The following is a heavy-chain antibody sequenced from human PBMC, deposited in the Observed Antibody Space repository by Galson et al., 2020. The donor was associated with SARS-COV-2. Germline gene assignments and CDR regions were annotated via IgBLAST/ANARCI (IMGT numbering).Heavy chain of an antibody. D-gene: IGHD3-10*01. J-gene: IGHJ4*02. CDR3: TQSYNSGNYYVNS. CDR2: IDWDDDK. CDR1: GFSLSTSGMR. Sequence: SGPTLVKPTQTLTLTCNFSGFSLSTSGMRVNWIRQPPGKALEWLARIDWDDDKFYSASLQTRLTVSKDTSKNQVVLTLTDLDPADTATYYCTQSYNSGNYYVNSWGQGTLVTVSS. V-gene: IGHV2-70*04.